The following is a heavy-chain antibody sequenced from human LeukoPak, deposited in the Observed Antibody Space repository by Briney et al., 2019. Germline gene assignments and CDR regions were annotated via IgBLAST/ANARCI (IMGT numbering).Heavy chain of an antibody. Sequence: GGSLRLSCAASGFMFSSNWMSWVRQAPGKGLEWVSYISSSGSTIYYADSVKGRFTISRDNAKNSLYLQMNSLRAEDTAVYYCARCWSRPYYYGMDVWGQGITVTVSS. V-gene: IGHV3-48*04. CDR3: ARCWSRPYYYGMDV. CDR1: GFMFSSNW. CDR2: ISSSGSTI. D-gene: IGHD3-3*01. J-gene: IGHJ6*02.